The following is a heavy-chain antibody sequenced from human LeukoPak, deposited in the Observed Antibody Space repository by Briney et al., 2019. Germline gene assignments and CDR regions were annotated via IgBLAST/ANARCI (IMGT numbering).Heavy chain of an antibody. CDR2: MSGSGDTT. CDR3: ARKPRYGGNPYFDY. D-gene: IGHD4-23*01. J-gene: IGHJ4*02. V-gene: IGHV3-23*01. Sequence: NAIRSLWQPQRKKIEWVSGMSGSGDTTYYADSVKGRFTISRDNSKNTLYLQMNSLRVEDTAVYYCARKPRYGGNPYFDYWGQGTLVTVS.